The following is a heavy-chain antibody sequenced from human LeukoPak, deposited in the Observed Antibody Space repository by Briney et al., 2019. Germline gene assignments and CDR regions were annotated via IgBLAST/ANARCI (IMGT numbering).Heavy chain of an antibody. D-gene: IGHD2-2*01. V-gene: IGHV4-59*04. CDR2: IYYSGST. J-gene: IGHJ4*02. Sequence: SETLSLTCTVSGGSISSYYWSWIRQPPGKGLEWIGSIYYSGSTYYNPSLKSRVTISVDTSKDQFSLKLSSVTAADTAVYYCHRSTSRIPHFDYWGQGTLVTVSS. CDR3: HRSTSRIPHFDY. CDR1: GGSISSYY.